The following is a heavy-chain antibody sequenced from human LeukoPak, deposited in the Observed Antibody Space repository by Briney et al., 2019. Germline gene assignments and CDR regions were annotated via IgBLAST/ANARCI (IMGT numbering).Heavy chain of an antibody. D-gene: IGHD1-7*01. CDR3: SKDLEWNYRNFDY. V-gene: IGHV3-23*01. J-gene: IGHJ4*02. Sequence: GGSLRLSCAASGFTFSNYAMSWVRQVPGKGLEWVCSISGGGGATFYADSVKGRFTISRDNYKNTLYLQMNSLRAEDTAIYYCSKDLEWNYRNFDYWGQGTLVTVSS. CDR1: GFTFSNYA. CDR2: ISGGGGAT.